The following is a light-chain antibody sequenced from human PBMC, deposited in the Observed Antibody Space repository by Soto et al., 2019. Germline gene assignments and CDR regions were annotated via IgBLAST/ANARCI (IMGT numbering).Light chain of an antibody. CDR3: LQSTHWPPYT. CDR1: QSLVSTDGNTY. V-gene: IGKV2-30*01. J-gene: IGKJ2*01. CDR2: RVS. Sequence: DVVMTQSPLSLPVTLGQPASISCRSSQSLVSTDGNTYLAWFQQRPGQSPRRLIYRVSNRDSGVPDRFSGSGSGTDFTLKISRVEAEDFGIDYCLQSTHWPPYTFGQGTKLEI.